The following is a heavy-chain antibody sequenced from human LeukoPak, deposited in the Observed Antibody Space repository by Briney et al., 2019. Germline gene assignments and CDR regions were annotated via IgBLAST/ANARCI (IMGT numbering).Heavy chain of an antibody. V-gene: IGHV3-48*03. CDR1: GFTFSSYE. CDR2: ISSSGSTI. D-gene: IGHD3-16*01. CDR3: ARDWGGFPRTKSFDY. Sequence: PGGSLRLSCAASGFTFSSYEMNWVRQAPGKGLEWVSYISSSGSTIYYADSVKGRFTISRDNAKNSLYLQMNSLRAEDTAVYYCARDWGGFPRTKSFDYWGQGTLVTVSS. J-gene: IGHJ4*02.